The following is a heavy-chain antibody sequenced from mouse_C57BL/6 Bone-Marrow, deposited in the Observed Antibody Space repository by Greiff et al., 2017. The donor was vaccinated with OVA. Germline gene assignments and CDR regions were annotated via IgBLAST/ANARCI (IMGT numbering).Heavy chain of an antibody. D-gene: IGHD2-4*01. CDR1: GYTFTSYW. CDR3: ARNYDYPAWFAY. CDR2: IHPNSGST. V-gene: IGHV1-64*01. Sequence: QVQLQQPGAELVKPGASVKLSCKASGYTFTSYWMHWVKQRPGQGLEWIGMIHPNSGSTNYNEKFKGKATLTVDKSSSTAYMQLSSLTSEDSAVYYCARNYDYPAWFAYWGQGTLVTVSA. J-gene: IGHJ3*01.